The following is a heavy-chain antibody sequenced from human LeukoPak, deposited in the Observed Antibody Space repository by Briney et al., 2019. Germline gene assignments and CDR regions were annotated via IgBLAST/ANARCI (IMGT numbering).Heavy chain of an antibody. CDR1: GGSFSGYY. J-gene: IGHJ3*02. Sequence: PSETLSLTCAVYGGSFSGYYWSWIRQPPGKGLEWIGEINQSGSTNYNPSLKIRVTISVDTSKNQFSLKLSSVTAADTAVYYCARGLARWLVRFGYDAFDIWGQGTMVTVSS. V-gene: IGHV4-34*01. D-gene: IGHD6-19*01. CDR3: ARGLARWLVRFGYDAFDI. CDR2: INQSGST.